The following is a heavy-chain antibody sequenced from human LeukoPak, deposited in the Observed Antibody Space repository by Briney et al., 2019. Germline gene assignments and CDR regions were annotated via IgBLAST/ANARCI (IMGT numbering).Heavy chain of an antibody. D-gene: IGHD5-12*01. CDR2: IKQDGSDE. V-gene: IGHV3-7*01. CDR3: ARGLPSGVEVWIALL. CDR1: GFTFSTYW. Sequence: GGSLRLSCAASGFTFSTYWMTWVRQAPGKGLEWVATIKQDGSDEFYVDSVKGRFTISRDNAKNSLYLQMNTLKAEDTAVHYCARGLPSGVEVWIALLWGQGTLVTVSP. J-gene: IGHJ4*02.